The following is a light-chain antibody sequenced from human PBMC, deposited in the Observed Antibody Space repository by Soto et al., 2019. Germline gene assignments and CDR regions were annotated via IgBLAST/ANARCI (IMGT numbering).Light chain of an antibody. J-gene: IGKJ1*01. CDR3: QQYNTWPWT. Sequence: TQYPATVSMSPGERATVSCRASQSLSSNLAWYQQKPGQAPRLLILGASERVNGIPARFSCSGSGTEFTLSIRSLQSDDFATDYCQQYNTWPWTFGQGTKVEI. V-gene: IGKV3-15*01. CDR2: GAS. CDR1: QSLSSN.